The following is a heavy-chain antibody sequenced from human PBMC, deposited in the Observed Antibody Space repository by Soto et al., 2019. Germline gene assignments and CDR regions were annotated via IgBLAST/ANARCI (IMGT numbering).Heavy chain of an antibody. D-gene: IGHD5-18*01. CDR1: GYTFTGYY. Sequence: ASVKVSCKASGYTFTGYYMHWVRQAPGQGLEWMGWINPNSGGTNYAQKFQGRVTMTRDTSISTAYMELSRLRSDDTAVYYCARCYSYGYYCYYGMDVWGQGTTVTVSS. V-gene: IGHV1-2*02. CDR3: ARCYSYGYYCYYGMDV. CDR2: INPNSGGT. J-gene: IGHJ6*02.